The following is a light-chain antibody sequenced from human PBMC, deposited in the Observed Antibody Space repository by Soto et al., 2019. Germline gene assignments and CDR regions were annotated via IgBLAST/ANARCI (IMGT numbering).Light chain of an antibody. CDR2: GVS. CDR1: QSVXXXL. V-gene: IGKV3-20*01. J-gene: IGKJ1*01. Sequence: EIVLTQSPVALSLSPGERATLSCRASQSVXXXLLTWYQQNPGQAPRLLIYGVSSRATGIPDRFSGSGSGTDFTLTISRLEPEDFAVYFCQHYGDSSWTFGQGTRVEIK. CDR3: QHYGDSSWT.